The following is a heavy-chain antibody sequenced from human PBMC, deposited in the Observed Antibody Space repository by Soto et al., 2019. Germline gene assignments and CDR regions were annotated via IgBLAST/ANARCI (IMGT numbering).Heavy chain of an antibody. CDR2: TYYRSRWYI. D-gene: IGHD3-22*01. V-gene: IGHV6-1*01. CDR1: GGSVSSNSAA. J-gene: IGHJ4*02. CDR3: ARDSSSGYYLRGYFDY. Sequence: PSQSLSLTCAISGGSVSSNSAAWNWIRQSPSRGLEWLGRTYYRSRWYIDYALSVKSRITINPDTSKNQISLQLNSVTPEDTAVYYCARDSSSGYYLRGYFDYWGQGTLVTVS.